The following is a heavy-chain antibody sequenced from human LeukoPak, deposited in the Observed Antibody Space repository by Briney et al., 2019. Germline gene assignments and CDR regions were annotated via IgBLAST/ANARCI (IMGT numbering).Heavy chain of an antibody. J-gene: IGHJ6*02. CDR1: GFTFSSYE. D-gene: IGHD3-22*01. Sequence: GGSLRLSCAASGFTFSSYEMNWVRQAPGKGLEWVAVISYDGSNKYYADSVKGRFTISRDNSKNTLYLQMNSLRAEDTAVYYCAKESPPYYYDSSGYSSLGGMDVWGQGTTVTVSS. V-gene: IGHV3-30-3*01. CDR3: AKESPPYYYDSSGYSSLGGMDV. CDR2: ISYDGSNK.